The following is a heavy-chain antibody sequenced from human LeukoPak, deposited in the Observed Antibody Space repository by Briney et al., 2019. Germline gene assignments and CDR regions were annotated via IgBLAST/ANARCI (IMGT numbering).Heavy chain of an antibody. Sequence: ASVKVSCKASGYTFTSYYMHWVRQAPGQGLEWMGIINPSGGSTSYAQKFQGRVTMTRNTSISTAYMELSSLRSEDTAVYYCARGDSRRKANYRSMSRAYYFDYWGQGTLVTVSS. CDR2: INPSGGST. V-gene: IGHV1-46*01. J-gene: IGHJ4*02. D-gene: IGHD2/OR15-2a*01. CDR1: GYTFTSYY. CDR3: ARGDSRRKANYRSMSRAYYFDY.